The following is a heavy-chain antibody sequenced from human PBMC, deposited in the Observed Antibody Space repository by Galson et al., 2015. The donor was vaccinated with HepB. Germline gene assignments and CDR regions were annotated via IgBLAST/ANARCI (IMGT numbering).Heavy chain of an antibody. J-gene: IGHJ6*02. CDR1: GFSARNYW. V-gene: IGHV3-66*01. CDR2: INNRDGGT. Sequence: SLRLSCAASGFSARNYWMNWVRQAPGKGPEWVSVINNRDGGTEYADSVKGRFIIPRDNSKNTLYLQMNSLRAEDTAVYYCAKDLHNYGMDVWGQGTTVAVSS. CDR3: AKDLHNYGMDV.